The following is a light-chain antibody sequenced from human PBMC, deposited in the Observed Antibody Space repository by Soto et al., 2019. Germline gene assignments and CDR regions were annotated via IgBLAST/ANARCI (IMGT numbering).Light chain of an antibody. V-gene: IGKV1-39*01. J-gene: IGKJ2*01. Sequence: DIQMNQSPSSLSASVGDRVTITCRARQSVNTYLNWYQKRQGKAPKLLIYAATSLQSGVPPRFTGSGSGTDFNLTISGLQPEDFATYYCQQSHNTPYTFGLGTMLEVK. CDR2: AAT. CDR3: QQSHNTPYT. CDR1: QSVNTY.